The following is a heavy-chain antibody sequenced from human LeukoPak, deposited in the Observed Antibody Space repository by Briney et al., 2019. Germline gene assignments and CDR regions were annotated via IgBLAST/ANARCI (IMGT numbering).Heavy chain of an antibody. CDR2: IRGSAEDT. CDR1: GFRFGHFA. J-gene: IGHJ3*01. D-gene: IGHD6-19*01. CDR3: VKGIFATGWSNAFDF. Sequence: GGSLRLSCEASGFRFGHFAMGWVRQAPGKGPMWLSTIRGSAEDTYYADSMKGRVIISGDNTRGTVYLEMKNLRVEDTAMYYCVKGIFATGWSNAFDFWGQGTMVVVS. V-gene: IGHV3-23*01.